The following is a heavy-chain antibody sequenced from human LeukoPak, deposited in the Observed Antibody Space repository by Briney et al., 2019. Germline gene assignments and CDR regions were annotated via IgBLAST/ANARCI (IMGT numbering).Heavy chain of an antibody. J-gene: IGHJ5*02. CDR2: ISGSGGST. CDR1: GFTFSSYA. CDR3: AKGVSSVVYALNWFDP. Sequence: GGSLRLSCAASGFTFSSYAMSWVRQAPGKGLEWVSAISGSGGSTYYPDSVKGRFTISRDNSKNTLYLQMNSLRAEDTAVYYCAKGVSSVVYALNWFDPWGQGTLVTVSS. D-gene: IGHD2-8*02. V-gene: IGHV3-23*01.